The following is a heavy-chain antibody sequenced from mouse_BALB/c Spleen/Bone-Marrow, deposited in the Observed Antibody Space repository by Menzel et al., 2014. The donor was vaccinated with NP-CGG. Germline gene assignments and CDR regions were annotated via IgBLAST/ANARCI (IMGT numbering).Heavy chain of an antibody. CDR2: INPSNGGT. J-gene: IGHJ3*01. V-gene: IGHV1S81*02. CDR1: GYTFTSYY. Sequence: VQVVESGAELVKPGASVKLSCKASGYTFTSYYMYWVKQRPGQGLEWIGGINPSNGGTNFNEKFKSKATLTVGKSSSTAYMQLSSLTSEDSAVYYCTRSEPFAYWGQGTLVTVSA. CDR3: TRSEPFAY.